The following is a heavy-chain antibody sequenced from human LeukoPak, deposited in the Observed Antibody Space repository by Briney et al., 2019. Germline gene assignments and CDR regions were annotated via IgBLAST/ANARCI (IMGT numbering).Heavy chain of an antibody. CDR2: TYSSGST. J-gene: IGHJ3*02. CDR1: GGSISSSSYY. Sequence: SETLSLTCTVSGGSISSSSYYWGWIRQPPGKGLEWIGSTYSSGSTYYNPSLKSRVTISVDTSKNQFSLKLSSVTAADTAVYYCARFGGSGSRLPRLNAFDIWGQGTMVTVSS. CDR3: ARFGGSGSRLPRLNAFDI. V-gene: IGHV4-39*01. D-gene: IGHD3-16*01.